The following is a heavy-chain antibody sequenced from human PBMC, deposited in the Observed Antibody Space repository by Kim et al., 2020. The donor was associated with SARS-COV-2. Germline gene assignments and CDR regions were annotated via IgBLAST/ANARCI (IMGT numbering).Heavy chain of an antibody. D-gene: IGHD3-3*01. V-gene: IGHV3-7*01. CDR3: AGVVTIFGVVCWFDP. J-gene: IGHJ5*02. Sequence: DAVKGQFTIPREHAKNSLYLKMNSLRAEDTAVYYCAGVVTIFGVVCWFDPWGQGTLVTVSS.